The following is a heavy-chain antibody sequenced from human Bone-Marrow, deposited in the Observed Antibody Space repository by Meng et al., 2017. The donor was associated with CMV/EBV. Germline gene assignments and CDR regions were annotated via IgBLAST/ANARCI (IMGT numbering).Heavy chain of an antibody. D-gene: IGHD2-2*01. CDR2: IYYSGST. Sequence: SETLSLTCTVSGGSISSSSYYWGWIRQPPGKGLEWIGSIYYSGSTYYNPSLKSRVTISVDTSKNQFSLKLSSVTAADTAVYYCARQFYCSSTSCYPSYGGYYGMAVWGQGHTVPVYS. CDR1: GGSISSSSYY. CDR3: ARQFYCSSTSCYPSYGGYYGMAV. V-gene: IGHV4-39*01. J-gene: IGHJ6*02.